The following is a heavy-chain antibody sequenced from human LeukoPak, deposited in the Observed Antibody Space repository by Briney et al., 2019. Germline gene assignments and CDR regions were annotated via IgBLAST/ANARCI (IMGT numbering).Heavy chain of an antibody. CDR1: GGSISSGDYY. CDR3: ARLLFGSSYYFDY. CDR2: IYYSGST. V-gene: IGHV4-39*01. J-gene: IGHJ4*02. D-gene: IGHD2-21*01. Sequence: TSQTLSLTCTVSGGSISSGDYYWSWIRQPPGKGLEWIGSIYYSGSTYYNPSLKSGVTISVDTSKNQFSLKLSSVSAADTAVYYCARLLFGSSYYFDYWGQGTLVTVSS.